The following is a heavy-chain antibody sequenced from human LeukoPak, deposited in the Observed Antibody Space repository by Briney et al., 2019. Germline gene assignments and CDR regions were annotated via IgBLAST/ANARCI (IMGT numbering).Heavy chain of an antibody. CDR2: ISSSSSYI. Sequence: NTGGSLRLSCAASGFTFSSYAMSWVRQAPGKGLGWVSSISSSSSYIYYADSVKGRFTIPRDNAKNSLYLQMNSLRAEDTAVYYCARDAYSSGWDYRGQGTLVTVSS. V-gene: IGHV3-21*01. CDR3: ARDAYSSGWDY. D-gene: IGHD6-19*01. J-gene: IGHJ4*02. CDR1: GFTFSSYA.